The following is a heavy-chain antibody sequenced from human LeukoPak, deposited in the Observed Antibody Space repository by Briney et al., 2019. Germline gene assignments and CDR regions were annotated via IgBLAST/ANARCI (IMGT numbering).Heavy chain of an antibody. Sequence: GGSLRLSCAASRFTLSNYWMSWLRQAPGKGLEWVANIKQDGSETYYVDSVKGRFTISRDNAKNSLSLQMNSLRAEDTAVYYCARQRGSGCLDYWGQGTLVTVSS. CDR1: RFTLSNYW. V-gene: IGHV3-7*01. CDR3: ARQRGSGCLDY. D-gene: IGHD6-19*01. CDR2: IKQDGSET. J-gene: IGHJ4*02.